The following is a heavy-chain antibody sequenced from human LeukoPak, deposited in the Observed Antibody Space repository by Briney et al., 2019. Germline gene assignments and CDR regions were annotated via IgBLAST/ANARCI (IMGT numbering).Heavy chain of an antibody. CDR3: AKVVLRFLEWLSVGYYYGMDV. CDR2: ISGSGGST. Sequence: GGSLRLSCAASGFTFSSYAMSWVRQAPGKGLGWVSAISGSGGSTYYADSVKGRFTISRDNSKNTLYLQMNSLRAEDTAVYYCAKVVLRFLEWLSVGYYYGMDVWGQGTTVTVSS. V-gene: IGHV3-23*01. D-gene: IGHD3-3*01. CDR1: GFTFSSYA. J-gene: IGHJ6*02.